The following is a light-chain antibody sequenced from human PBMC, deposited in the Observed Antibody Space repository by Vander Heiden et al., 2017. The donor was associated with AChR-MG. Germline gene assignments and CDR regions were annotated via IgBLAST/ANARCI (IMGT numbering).Light chain of an antibody. CDR3: QSADSSGTYVV. CDR2: KDS. CDR1: ALPKQY. J-gene: IGLJ2*01. Sequence: YELTQPPPVSVSPGQTARITCSGDALPKQYAYWYQQKPGQAPVLVIYKDSERPSGIPERFSGSSSGTTVTLTISGVQAEDEADYYCQSADSSGTYVVFGGGTKLTVL. V-gene: IGLV3-25*03.